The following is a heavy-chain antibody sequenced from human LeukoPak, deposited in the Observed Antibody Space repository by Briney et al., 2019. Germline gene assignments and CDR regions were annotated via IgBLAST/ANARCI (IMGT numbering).Heavy chain of an antibody. CDR1: GFTVSSNY. J-gene: IGHJ4*02. CDR3: ARTPLGLWFREFFFDY. D-gene: IGHD3-10*01. Sequence: PGGSLRLSCAASGFTVSSNYMSWVRQAPGKGLEWVSVIYSGGSTYYADSVKGRFTISRDNSKNTLYLQMNSLRAEDTAVYYCARTPLGLWFREFFFDYWGQGTLVTVSS. CDR2: IYSGGST. V-gene: IGHV3-53*01.